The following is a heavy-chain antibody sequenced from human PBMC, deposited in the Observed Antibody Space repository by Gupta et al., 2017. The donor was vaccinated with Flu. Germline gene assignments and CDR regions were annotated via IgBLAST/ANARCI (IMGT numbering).Heavy chain of an antibody. CDR3: AKGALEVGAITYNWFDP. CDR1: GSTFAAYA. J-gene: IGHJ5*02. CDR2: ISWNSGSI. D-gene: IGHD1-26*01. Sequence: EVQLVESGGGLVQPGRSLRLSCAASGSTFAAYAMHWVRQAPGKGLGWVSGISWNSGSIGYADSVKGRFTISRDNAKNSLYLQMNSLRAEDTALYYCAKGALEVGAITYNWFDPWGQGTLVTVSS. V-gene: IGHV3-9*01.